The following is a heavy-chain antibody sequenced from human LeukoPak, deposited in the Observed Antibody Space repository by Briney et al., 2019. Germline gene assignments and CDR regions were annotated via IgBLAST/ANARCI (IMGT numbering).Heavy chain of an antibody. D-gene: IGHD3-10*01. Sequence: VASVKVSCTVSGYTLTELSMHWVRQAPGKGLEWMGGFDPEDGETIYAQKFQGRVTMTEDTSTDTAYMELSSLRSEDTAVYYCAREDYYGSGSYEALDIWGQGTMVTVSS. CDR3: AREDYYGSGSYEALDI. V-gene: IGHV1-24*01. CDR1: GYTLTELS. CDR2: FDPEDGET. J-gene: IGHJ3*02.